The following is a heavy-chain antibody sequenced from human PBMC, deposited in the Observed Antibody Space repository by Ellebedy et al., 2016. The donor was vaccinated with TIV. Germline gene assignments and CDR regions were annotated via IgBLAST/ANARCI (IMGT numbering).Heavy chain of an antibody. CDR1: GFTVSSTY. Sequence: GESLKISXVVSGFTVSSTYMTWVRQAPGKGLEWVSLIYICADTTYADSVKGRFTMSRDNAKNTLYLQMDTLRAEDTAIYYCAKRTDTSGYHQAADSWGQGTLVTVSS. CDR2: IYICADT. D-gene: IGHD3-22*01. V-gene: IGHV3-53*01. CDR3: AKRTDTSGYHQAADS. J-gene: IGHJ1*01.